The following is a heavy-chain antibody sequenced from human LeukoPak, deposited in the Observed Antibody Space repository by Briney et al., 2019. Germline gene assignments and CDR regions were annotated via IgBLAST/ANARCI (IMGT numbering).Heavy chain of an antibody. CDR1: GYTFTSYA. Sequence: ASVKVSCKASGYTFTSYAMNWVRQAPGQGLEWVGRINCNSGDATSAQKFQGRVTMTRDTSVSTAYMDLSSVTADDTAVYFCARSAGHCSSGVCFTDYYMDVWGRGTMVTVSS. CDR2: INCNSGDA. J-gene: IGHJ6*03. V-gene: IGHV1-2*02. D-gene: IGHD2-8*01. CDR3: ARSAGHCSSGVCFTDYYMDV.